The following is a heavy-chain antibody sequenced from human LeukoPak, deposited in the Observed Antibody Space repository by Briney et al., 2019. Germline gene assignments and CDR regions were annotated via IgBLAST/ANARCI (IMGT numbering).Heavy chain of an antibody. V-gene: IGHV3-23*01. D-gene: IGHD3/OR15-3a*01. CDR3: AKRTLGGLAFDY. CDR1: GFTFITYA. J-gene: IGHJ4*02. Sequence: PGGSLRPSCAVSGFTFITYAMDWGRQAPGKGLEWVSAISGSGSGTYYADSVKGRFTISRDNSKNTLYLQMNSLRAEDTAVYYCAKRTLGGLAFDYWGQGTLVTVSS. CDR2: ISGSGSGT.